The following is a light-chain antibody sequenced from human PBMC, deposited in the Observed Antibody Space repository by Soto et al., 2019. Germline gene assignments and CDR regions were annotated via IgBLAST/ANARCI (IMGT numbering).Light chain of an antibody. CDR3: CSYAGTYSGV. CDR1: TSDVGGYNY. J-gene: IGLJ3*02. V-gene: IGLV2-11*01. Sequence: QSVLTQPRSVSGSPGQSVTISCTGTTSDVGGYNYVSWYQHHPGKAPKLIIYDVTERPSGVPDRFSGSKSGNTAFLTISGLQAEDEADYYCCSYAGTYSGVFGGGTKVTVL. CDR2: DVT.